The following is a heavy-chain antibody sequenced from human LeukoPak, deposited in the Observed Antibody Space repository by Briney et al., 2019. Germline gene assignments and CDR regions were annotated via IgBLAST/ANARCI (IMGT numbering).Heavy chain of an antibody. V-gene: IGHV3-23*01. Sequence: GGSLRLSCAASGFTVSRNYMSWVRQAPGKGLEWVSSISGNGVNTYYADSVKGRFTISRDNSKNTLSLQMNSLRAEDTAIYFCAKVNWNYVAYYYYGMDVWGQGTTVTVSS. CDR2: ISGNGVNT. CDR1: GFTVSRNY. D-gene: IGHD1-7*01. J-gene: IGHJ6*02. CDR3: AKVNWNYVAYYYYGMDV.